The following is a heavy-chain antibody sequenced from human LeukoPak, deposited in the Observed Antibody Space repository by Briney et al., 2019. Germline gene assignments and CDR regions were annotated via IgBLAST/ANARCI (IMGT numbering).Heavy chain of an antibody. CDR3: ARDLNDLLQNYRSTWYPADY. CDR2: VNNDGRST. D-gene: IGHD6-13*01. Sequence: PGGSLRLSCAASGFTFSTYWMNWVRQAPGKGLVWVSRVNNDGRSTIYADSVKGRFTISRDNTKTTLYLQMNSLRAEDTAVYYCARDLNDLLQNYRSTWYPADYWGQGTLVTVSS. J-gene: IGHJ4*02. V-gene: IGHV3-74*01. CDR1: GFTFSTYW.